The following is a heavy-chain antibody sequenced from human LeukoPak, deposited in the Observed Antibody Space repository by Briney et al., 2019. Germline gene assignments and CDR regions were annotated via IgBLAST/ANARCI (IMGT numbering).Heavy chain of an antibody. J-gene: IGHJ4*02. V-gene: IGHV4-39*01. CDR1: GASISSRSYY. CDR3: VVRDGYNPGFDY. CDR2: IYYSGST. D-gene: IGHD5-24*01. Sequence: PSETLSLTCTVSGASISSRSYYWGWIRQPPGKGLVWVGFIYYSGSTYYNPSLKSRVTISVDTSKNQFSLKLSSVTAADTALYYCVVRDGYNPGFDYWGQGALVTVSS.